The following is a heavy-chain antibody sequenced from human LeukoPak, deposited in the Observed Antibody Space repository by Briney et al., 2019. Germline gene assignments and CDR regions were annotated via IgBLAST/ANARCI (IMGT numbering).Heavy chain of an antibody. CDR2: IKQDGSEK. D-gene: IGHD3-9*01. Sequence: GGSLRLSCAASGFTFSSYWMSWVRQAPGQGLEWVANIKQDGSEKYYVDSVKGRFTISRDNAERSLYLQMNSLRAEDTAVYYCARGPARLLRYFDWLRGNWFDPWGQGTLVTVSS. CDR1: GFTFSSYW. CDR3: ARGPARLLRYFDWLRGNWFDP. V-gene: IGHV3-7*01. J-gene: IGHJ5*02.